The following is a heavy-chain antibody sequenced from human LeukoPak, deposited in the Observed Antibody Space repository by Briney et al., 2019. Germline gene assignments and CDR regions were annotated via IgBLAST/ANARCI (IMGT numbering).Heavy chain of an antibody. Sequence: GWSLRLSCAPSGLTVSNNYMSWVRQAPGKGLEWVSVIFPGGITYYADSVRGRFTISRDNSKNTVHLQMNSLRPEDTAVYYCASYDGRAAYFEYWGQGTLVTVSS. CDR2: IFPGGIT. CDR3: ASYDGRAAYFEY. CDR1: GLTVSNNY. J-gene: IGHJ4*02. D-gene: IGHD3-16*01. V-gene: IGHV3-66*02.